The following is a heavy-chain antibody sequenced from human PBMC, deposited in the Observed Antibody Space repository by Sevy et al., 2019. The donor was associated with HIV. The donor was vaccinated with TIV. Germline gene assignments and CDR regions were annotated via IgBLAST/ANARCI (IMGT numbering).Heavy chain of an antibody. CDR2: IKSKTDGGTT. Sequence: GGSLRLSCAASGFTFSNAWMSWVRQAPGKGLEWVGRIKSKTDGGTTDYAAPVKGRFTISRDDSKNTLYLQMNSLKTEDTAVYYCTTESGYSSGWYDYWGQGTLVTVSS. V-gene: IGHV3-15*01. CDR1: GFTFSNAW. D-gene: IGHD6-19*01. CDR3: TTESGYSSGWYDY. J-gene: IGHJ4*02.